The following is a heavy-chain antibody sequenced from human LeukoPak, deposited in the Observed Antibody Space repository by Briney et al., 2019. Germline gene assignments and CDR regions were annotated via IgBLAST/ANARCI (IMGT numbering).Heavy chain of an antibody. J-gene: IGHJ4*02. Sequence: SETLSLTCTVSGGSISSSTYYWGWVRQPPGKGLEWIGSIYYSGSTYYNPSLKGRVMISVDTSKNQFSLSSVTAADTAVYYCARHSRGPAAGPAFDYWGQGTLVTVSS. D-gene: IGHD6-13*01. CDR3: ARHSRGPAAGPAFDY. CDR1: GGSISSSTYY. V-gene: IGHV4-39*01. CDR2: IYYSGST.